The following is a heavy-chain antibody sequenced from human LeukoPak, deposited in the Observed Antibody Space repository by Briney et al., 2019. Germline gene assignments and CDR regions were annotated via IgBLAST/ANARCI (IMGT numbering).Heavy chain of an antibody. V-gene: IGHV3-21*01. J-gene: IGHJ6*02. CDR1: GFTFSSYS. CDR3: ARGSGRRRYFDWSQYYYYYYGMDV. Sequence: GGSLRLSCAASGFTFSSYSMNWVRQAPGKGLEWVSSISSSSSYIYYADSVKGRFTISRDNAKNSLYLQMNSLRAEDTAVYYCARGSGRRRYFDWSQYYYYYYGMDVWGQGTTVTVSS. D-gene: IGHD3-9*01. CDR2: ISSSSSYI.